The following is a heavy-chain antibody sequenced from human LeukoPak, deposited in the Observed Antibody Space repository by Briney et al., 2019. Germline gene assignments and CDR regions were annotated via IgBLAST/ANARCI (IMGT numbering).Heavy chain of an antibody. V-gene: IGHV3-74*01. D-gene: IGHD3-3*01. CDR3: ARSITIFGVVIS. CDR2: INIDGSST. J-gene: IGHJ5*02. Sequence: PGGSLRLSCAASGVNFSAYGMNWIRQAPGKGLVQVSRINIDGSSTSYADSVKGRFTISRDNAKNTLYLQMNSLRAEDTAVYYCARSITIFGVVISWGQGTLVTVSS. CDR1: GVNFSAYG.